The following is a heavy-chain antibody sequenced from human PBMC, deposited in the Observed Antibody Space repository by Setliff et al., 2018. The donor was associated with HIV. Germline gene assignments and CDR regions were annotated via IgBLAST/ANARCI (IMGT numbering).Heavy chain of an antibody. D-gene: IGHD6-13*01. V-gene: IGHV4-34*01. CDR2: INHRGST. CDR1: GGSLSGYY. Sequence: PSETLSLTCAVYGGSLSGYYWSWIRQPPGKGLEWIGEINHRGSTFYSPSLKSRVTISVDTSKNQFSRKLSSVTAADTAIYYCARGSPRSSWYGEYAYWGQGTLVTVCS. CDR3: ARGSPRSSWYGEYAY. J-gene: IGHJ4*02.